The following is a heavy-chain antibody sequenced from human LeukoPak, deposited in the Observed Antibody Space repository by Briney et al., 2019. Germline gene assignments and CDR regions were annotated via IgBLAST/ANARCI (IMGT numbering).Heavy chain of an antibody. CDR2: ISDSGSST. CDR3: AKSHSVVSRGYFDY. Sequence: QTGGSLRLSCAASGFTFSSYAMTWVRQAPGKGLEWVSTISDSGSSTYCADSVKGRFTLSRDNSKNTLFVQMNSLGAEDTAVYYCAKSHSVVSRGYFDYWGQGTLVTVSS. CDR1: GFTFSSYA. V-gene: IGHV3-23*01. J-gene: IGHJ4*02. D-gene: IGHD2-2*01.